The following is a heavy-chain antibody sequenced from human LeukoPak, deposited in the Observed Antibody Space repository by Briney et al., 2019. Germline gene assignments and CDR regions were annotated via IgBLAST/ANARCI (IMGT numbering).Heavy chain of an antibody. D-gene: IGHD6-19*01. CDR3: ARDLPSRAGSRAFDI. CDR2: INTNTGNP. CDR1: GVTFSNFG. Sequence: ASLNVSSKASGVTFSNFGINWGREAPGKGLECLGWINTNTGNPTYAQVFTGRFVFSLDTSVSPEYLLISRLKADDTAVYYCARDLPSRAGSRAFDIWGQGTMVTVSS. J-gene: IGHJ3*02. V-gene: IGHV7-4-1*02.